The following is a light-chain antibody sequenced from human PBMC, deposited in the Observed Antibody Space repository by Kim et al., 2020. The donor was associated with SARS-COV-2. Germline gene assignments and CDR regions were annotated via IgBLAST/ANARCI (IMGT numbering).Light chain of an antibody. CDR3: QQYGSSLMT. J-gene: IGKJ4*01. V-gene: IGKV3-20*01. CDR2: GAS. Sequence: EIVLTQSPGTLSLSPGDRATLSCRASQSITTNFLAWYQQKPGQAPRLLIYGASSRATGISDRFSGSGSGTDFTLTISRLEPEDAAGYYCQQYGSSLMTFGGGTKVDIK. CDR1: QSITTNF.